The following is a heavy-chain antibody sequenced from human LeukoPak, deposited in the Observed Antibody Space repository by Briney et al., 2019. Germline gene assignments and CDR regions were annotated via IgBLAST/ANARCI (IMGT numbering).Heavy chain of an antibody. CDR3: AHRAVLDAFDI. Sequence: GGSLRLSCAASGFTFSTYNMNWVRQAPGKGLEWVSYISSSTNTVYYADSVKGRFTISRDNAKNSLYLQMSSLRADDTAVYYCAHRAVLDAFDIWGQGTMVTVS. J-gene: IGHJ3*02. CDR2: ISSSTNTV. CDR1: GFTFSTYN. D-gene: IGHD6-19*01. V-gene: IGHV3-48*01.